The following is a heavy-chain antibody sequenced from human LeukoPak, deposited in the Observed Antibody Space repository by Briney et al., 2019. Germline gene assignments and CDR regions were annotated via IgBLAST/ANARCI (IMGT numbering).Heavy chain of an antibody. CDR3: AREGGDRTGTTSFDP. D-gene: IGHD1-1*01. CDR2: ISSSSSYI. Sequence: GGSLRLSCAASGFTFSSYSMNWVRQAPGKGLEWVSSISSSSSYIYYADSVKGRFTISRDNAKNSLYLQMNSLRAEDTAVYYCAREGGDRTGTTSFDPWGQGTLVTVSS. J-gene: IGHJ5*02. V-gene: IGHV3-21*01. CDR1: GFTFSSYS.